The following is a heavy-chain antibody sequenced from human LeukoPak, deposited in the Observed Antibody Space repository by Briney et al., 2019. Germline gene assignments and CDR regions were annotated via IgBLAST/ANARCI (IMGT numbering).Heavy chain of an antibody. Sequence: TGGSLRLSCAASGFTFSSYSMNWVRQAPGKGLEWVSAISSSSSYIYYVDSVKGRFTISRDNAKNSLYLQMNSLRAEDSAVYYCAREPVTGSVYWGQGTLVTVSS. V-gene: IGHV3-21*01. CDR2: ISSSSSYI. J-gene: IGHJ4*02. CDR3: AREPVTGSVY. D-gene: IGHD4-17*01. CDR1: GFTFSSYS.